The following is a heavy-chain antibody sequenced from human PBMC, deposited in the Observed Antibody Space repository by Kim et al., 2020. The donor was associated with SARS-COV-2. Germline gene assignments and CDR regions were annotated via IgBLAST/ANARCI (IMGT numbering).Heavy chain of an antibody. V-gene: IGHV7-4-1*02. CDR3: ARVRVERVVTQAFDV. Sequence: ASVKVSCKASGYSFTSHAVNWVRQAPGQRPEWMGWINSLTGNPTYAQGFRGRFVFSFDTSVSAAYLQISSLKVDDTAGYYCARVRVERVVTQAFDVWGQG. CDR2: INSLTGNP. CDR1: GYSFTSHA. D-gene: IGHD3-3*01. J-gene: IGHJ3*01.